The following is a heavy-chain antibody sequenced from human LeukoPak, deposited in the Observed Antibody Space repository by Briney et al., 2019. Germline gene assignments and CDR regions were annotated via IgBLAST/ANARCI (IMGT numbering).Heavy chain of an antibody. D-gene: IGHD4-17*01. Sequence: SETRSLTCTVSGGSISSSSYYWGWIRQPPGKGLEWIGSIYYSGSTYYNPSLKSRVTISVDTSKNQFSLKLSSVTAADTAVYYCARRSGDYLFDYWGQGTLVTVSS. CDR3: ARRSGDYLFDY. CDR1: GGSISSSSYY. CDR2: IYYSGST. J-gene: IGHJ4*02. V-gene: IGHV4-39*01.